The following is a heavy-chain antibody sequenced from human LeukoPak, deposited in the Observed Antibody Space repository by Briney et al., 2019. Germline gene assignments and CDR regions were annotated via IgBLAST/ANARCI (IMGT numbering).Heavy chain of an antibody. CDR2: IRYDGSNK. D-gene: IGHD3-16*01. J-gene: IGHJ2*01. V-gene: IGHV3-30*02. CDR3: AKDGGALGGHRGYFDL. CDR1: GFNFRNYG. Sequence: PGGSLRLSCAASGFNFRNYGMHWVRQAPGKGLEWVAFIRYDGSNKYYADSVKGRFTISRDNSKNTLYLQMNSLRAEDTAVYYCAKDGGALGGHRGYFDLWGRGTLVTVSS.